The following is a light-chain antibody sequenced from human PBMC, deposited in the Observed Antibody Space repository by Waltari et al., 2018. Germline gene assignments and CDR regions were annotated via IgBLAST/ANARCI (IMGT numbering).Light chain of an antibody. V-gene: IGKV1-39*01. CDR1: QTISSY. J-gene: IGKJ2*01. CDR2: SAS. Sequence: DIRVTQSPSSLSASVGDRVTITCRASQTISSYLNWYQQKPGNAPNLPLYSASILQSGVXXRFSGSGSGTDFTXTIXNVQPEDFATYYCQQSYSTLYTFGQGTKLDIK. CDR3: QQSYSTLYT.